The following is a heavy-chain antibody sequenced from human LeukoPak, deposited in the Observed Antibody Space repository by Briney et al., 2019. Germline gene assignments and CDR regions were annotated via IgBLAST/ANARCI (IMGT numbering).Heavy chain of an antibody. D-gene: IGHD2-15*01. V-gene: IGHV1-2*02. Sequence: GASVKVSCKASGYTFTGYYMHWVRQAPGQGLEWMGWINPNSGGTNYAQKFQGRVTMTRDTSISTAYMELSRLRSDDTAVYYCARDRRCSGGSCYSGVFDYWGQGTLVTVSS. J-gene: IGHJ4*02. CDR3: ARDRRCSGGSCYSGVFDY. CDR1: GYTFTGYY. CDR2: INPNSGGT.